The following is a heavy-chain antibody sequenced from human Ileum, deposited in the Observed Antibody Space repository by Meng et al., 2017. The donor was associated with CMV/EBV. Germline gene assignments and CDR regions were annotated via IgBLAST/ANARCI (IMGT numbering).Heavy chain of an antibody. CDR1: GFSFSRYS. J-gene: IGHJ4*02. CDR3: TRDRLEGDFSGPGV. V-gene: IGHV3-21*01. CDR2: IGSTGSGI. Sequence: GGSLRLSCAASGFSFSRYSMNWLRQAPGKGLEWVSSIGSTGSGIYYPDSGKGRFTISRDNARNALYLEMSSLRAEDTAVYYCTRDRLEGDFSGPGVWGPGTLVTVSS. D-gene: IGHD3-16*02.